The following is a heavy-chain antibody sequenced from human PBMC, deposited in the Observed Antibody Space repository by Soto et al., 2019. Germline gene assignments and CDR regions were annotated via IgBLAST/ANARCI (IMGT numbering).Heavy chain of an antibody. Sequence: PGGSLRLSCAASGFTFGNYAMSWVRQAPGKGLEWVSAIAAGGATTYYADSVKGRLTVSRDNSKNTLYLQMNSLRAEDTAVYYCAKDRGGSGWRFDYWGQGTLVTVSS. V-gene: IGHV3-23*01. CDR2: IAAGGATT. CDR1: GFTFGNYA. D-gene: IGHD6-19*01. J-gene: IGHJ4*02. CDR3: AKDRGGSGWRFDY.